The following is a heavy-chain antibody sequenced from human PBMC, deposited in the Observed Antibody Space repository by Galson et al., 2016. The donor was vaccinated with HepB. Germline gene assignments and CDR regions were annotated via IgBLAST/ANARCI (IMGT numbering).Heavy chain of an antibody. D-gene: IGHD6-6*01. Sequence: SVKVSCKASGYTFTRFYIHWVRQAPGQGLEWMGIINPSVGSTNYAQKFKDRVTMTRDTSTTTVHMELSSLTSEDTAGYYCARDPASIYGSSSWFDPWGQGTLITVSS. CDR2: INPSVGST. J-gene: IGHJ5*02. CDR1: GYTFTRFY. V-gene: IGHV1-46*01. CDR3: ARDPASIYGSSSWFDP.